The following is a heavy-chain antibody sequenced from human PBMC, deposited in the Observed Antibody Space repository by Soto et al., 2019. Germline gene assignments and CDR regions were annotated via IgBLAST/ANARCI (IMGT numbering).Heavy chain of an antibody. CDR1: GYTFTSYA. CDR2: INAGNGNT. D-gene: IGHD4-17*01. J-gene: IGHJ4*02. V-gene: IGHV1-3*01. Sequence: WASVKVSCKASGYTFTSYAMHWVRQAPGQRLEWMGWINAGNGNTKYSQKFQGRVTITRDTSASTAYMELSSLRSEDTAVYYCARVGGYGDYALDYWGRGTLVTVSS. CDR3: ARVGGYGDYALDY.